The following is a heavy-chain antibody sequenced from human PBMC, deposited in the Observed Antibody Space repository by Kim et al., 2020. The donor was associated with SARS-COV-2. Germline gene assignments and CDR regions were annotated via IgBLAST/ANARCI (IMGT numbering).Heavy chain of an antibody. CDR3: ASQSSSWYAYDAFDI. J-gene: IGHJ3*02. Sequence: GESLKISCKGSGYSFTSYWIGWVRQMPGKGLEWMGIIYPGDSDTRYSPSFQGQVTISADKSISTAYLQWSSLKASDTAMYYCASQSSSWYAYDAFDIWGQGTMVTVSS. CDR1: GYSFTSYW. CDR2: IYPGDSDT. V-gene: IGHV5-51*01. D-gene: IGHD6-13*01.